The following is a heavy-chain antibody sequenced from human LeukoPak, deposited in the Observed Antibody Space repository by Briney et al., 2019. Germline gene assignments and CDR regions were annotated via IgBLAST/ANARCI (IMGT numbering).Heavy chain of an antibody. V-gene: IGHV1-8*01. J-gene: IGHJ6*02. CDR3: VRVATTPYYYYGMDV. D-gene: IGHD5-12*01. CDR1: GFTFTNHD. Sequence: ASVKVSCKASGFTFTNHDYNWVRQATGQGLEWMGWMNPNSGNTGYAQKFQGRVTMTRDTSITTVYMELSSLTSEDTAVYYCVRVATTPYYYYGMDVWGQGTTVTVSS. CDR2: MNPNSGNT.